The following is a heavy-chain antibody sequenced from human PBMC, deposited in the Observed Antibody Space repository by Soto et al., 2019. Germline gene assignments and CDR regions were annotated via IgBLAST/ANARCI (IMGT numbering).Heavy chain of an antibody. J-gene: IGHJ6*03. CDR3: ARESGGATATLDYYYFDMDV. V-gene: IGHV1-2*04. Sequence: QVQLVQSGAEVKEPGASVTVSCRASGDRFTDYYMHWVRQAPGQGLEWMGWINPNSGVTKYAQKFPCWVTMTRDTSVRTVDMQLSRLRFDDTAIYYCARESGGATATLDYYYFDMDVWGTGTTVTVSS. CDR1: GDRFTDYY. D-gene: IGHD5-12*01. CDR2: INPNSGVT.